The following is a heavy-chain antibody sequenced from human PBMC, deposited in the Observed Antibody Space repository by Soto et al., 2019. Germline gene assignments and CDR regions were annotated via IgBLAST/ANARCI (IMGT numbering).Heavy chain of an antibody. Sequence: PSETLSLTCAVFGGSFSGYYWSWIRQPPGRGLEWIGEINHFGSTNYIPSLKSRVTISVDTSKNQFSLKVRSVTAADTAVYYCAKAHVMVVAGSTFDYWGHGTLVTVSS. CDR1: GGSFSGYY. D-gene: IGHD6-19*01. V-gene: IGHV4-34*01. J-gene: IGHJ4*01. CDR3: AKAHVMVVAGSTFDY. CDR2: INHFGST.